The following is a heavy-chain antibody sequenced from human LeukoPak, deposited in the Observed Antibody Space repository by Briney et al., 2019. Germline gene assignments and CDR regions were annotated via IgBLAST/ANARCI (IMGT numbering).Heavy chain of an antibody. D-gene: IGHD4-17*01. CDR2: IYHSGST. CDR1: GGSISSSNW. J-gene: IGHJ6*02. Sequence: PSETLSLTCAVSGGSISSSNWWSWVRPPPGKGLEWIGEIYHSGSTNYNPSLKSRVTISVDKSKNQFSLKLSSVTAADTAVYYCARGGYGDYNLYYYGMDVWGQGTTVTVSS. V-gene: IGHV4-4*02. CDR3: ARGGYGDYNLYYYGMDV.